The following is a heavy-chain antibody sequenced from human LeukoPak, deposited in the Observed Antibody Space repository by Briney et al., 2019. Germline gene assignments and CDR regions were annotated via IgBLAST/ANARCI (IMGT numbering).Heavy chain of an antibody. J-gene: IGHJ4*02. D-gene: IGHD5-24*01. V-gene: IGHV3-23*01. CDR1: GITFSSYA. CDR3: AKGGGYNDFDY. CDR2: ISGSGGST. Sequence: GSLRLSWAASGITFSSYAMSRGRQAPGKGLEWVSAISGSGGSTYYADSVKGRFTISRDNSKNTLYLQMNSLRAEDTAVYYCAKGGGYNDFDYWGQGTLVTVSS.